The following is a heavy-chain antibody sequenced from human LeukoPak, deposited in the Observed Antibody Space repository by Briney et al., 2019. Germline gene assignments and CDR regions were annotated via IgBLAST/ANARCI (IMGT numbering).Heavy chain of an antibody. V-gene: IGHV4-38-2*02. CDR3: ARYLDYGGNSRVFQH. J-gene: IGHJ1*01. Sequence: PSETLSLTCIVSGYSISSGYYWGWIRQPPGKGLECIGSIYHSGNTYYNPSLKSRVTISVDTSKNQFSLKLSSVTAADTAVYYCARYLDYGGNSRVFQHWGQGTLVTVSS. CDR2: IYHSGNT. CDR1: GYSISSGYY. D-gene: IGHD4-23*01.